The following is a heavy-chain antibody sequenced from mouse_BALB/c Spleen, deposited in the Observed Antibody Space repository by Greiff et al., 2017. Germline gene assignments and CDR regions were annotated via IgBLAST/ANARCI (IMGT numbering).Heavy chain of an antibody. Sequence: VHLVESGPGLVAPSQSLSITCTVSGFSLTSYGVHWVRQPPGKGLEWLGVIWAGGSTNYNSALMSRLSISKDNSKSQVFLKMNSLQTDDTAMYYCARESNYYGSSYDFAYWGQGTLVTVSA. CDR2: IWAGGST. J-gene: IGHJ3*01. CDR1: GFSLTSYG. CDR3: ARESNYYGSSYDFAY. V-gene: IGHV2-9*02. D-gene: IGHD1-1*01.